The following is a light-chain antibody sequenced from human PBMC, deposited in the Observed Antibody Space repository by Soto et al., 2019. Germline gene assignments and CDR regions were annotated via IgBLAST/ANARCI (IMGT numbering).Light chain of an antibody. Sequence: DIQMTQSPSTLSASVGDRVTITCRASQSIDNWLSWFQQKPGKAPKVLIYLASNLEGGVPSRFSGSRSGTEFTLTISSLQPDDFATYYCQHYNSYGTFGQGTKVDI. CDR2: LAS. V-gene: IGKV1-5*03. CDR3: QHYNSYGT. J-gene: IGKJ1*01. CDR1: QSIDNW.